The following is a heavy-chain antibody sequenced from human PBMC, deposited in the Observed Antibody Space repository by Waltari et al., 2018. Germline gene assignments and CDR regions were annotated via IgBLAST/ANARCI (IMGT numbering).Heavy chain of an antibody. CDR3: AKDRGGYYDSSGLGDNWFDP. V-gene: IGHV3-9*01. Sequence: EVQLVESGGGLVQPGRSLRLSCAASGFTFDDYAMPWVRPAPGKGREWVSGISWNRCSIGYADAVKGRFTISRDNAKNSLYLQMNSLRAEDTALYYCAKDRGGYYDSSGLGDNWFDPWGQGTLVTVSS. J-gene: IGHJ5*02. D-gene: IGHD3-22*01. CDR1: GFTFDDYA. CDR2: ISWNRCSI.